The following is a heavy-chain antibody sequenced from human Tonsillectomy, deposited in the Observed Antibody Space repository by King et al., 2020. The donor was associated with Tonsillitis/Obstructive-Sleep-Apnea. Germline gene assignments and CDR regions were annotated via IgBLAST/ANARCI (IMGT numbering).Heavy chain of an antibody. CDR2: FSWDGGST. CDR1: GFTFDDYT. J-gene: IGHJ4*02. CDR3: AKDKAYSSSWYSFDY. V-gene: IGHV3-43*01. D-gene: IGHD6-13*01. Sequence: VQLVESGGVVVQPGGSLRLSCAASGFTFDDYTMHWVRQAPGQGLEWVSLFSWDGGSTYYADSVKGRFTISRDNSKNSLYLQMNSLRTEDTALYYCAKDKAYSSSWYSFDYWGQGTLVTVSS.